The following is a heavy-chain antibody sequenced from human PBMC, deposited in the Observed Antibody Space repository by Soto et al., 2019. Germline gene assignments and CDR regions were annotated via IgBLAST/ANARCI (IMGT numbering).Heavy chain of an antibody. V-gene: IGHV3-11*06. CDR1: GFTFSDYY. J-gene: IGHJ5*02. CDR3: ATTNWNHNLFDP. Sequence: GGSLRLSCAASGFTFSDYYMSWIRQAPGKGLEWVSYISSSSSYTNYADSVKGRFTISRDNAKNQFSLKLTSMTAADTAVYYCATTNWNHNLFDPWGQGTLVTVSS. D-gene: IGHD1-1*01. CDR2: ISSSSSYT.